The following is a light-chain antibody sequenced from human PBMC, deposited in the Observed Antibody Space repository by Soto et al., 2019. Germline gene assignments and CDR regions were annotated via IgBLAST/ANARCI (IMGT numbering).Light chain of an antibody. CDR3: SSYTSISTRGDVI. CDR2: DVS. J-gene: IGLJ2*01. V-gene: IGLV2-14*03. Sequence: QSALTQPASVSGSPGQSITISCIGTRSDVGGYNYVSWYQQHPGKAPKLMIYDVSNRPSGVSNRFSGSKSGNTASLTISGLQAEDEADYYCSSYTSISTRGDVIFGGGTKLTVL. CDR1: RSDVGGYNY.